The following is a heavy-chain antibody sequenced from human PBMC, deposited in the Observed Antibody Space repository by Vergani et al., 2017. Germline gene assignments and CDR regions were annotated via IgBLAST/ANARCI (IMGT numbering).Heavy chain of an antibody. V-gene: IGHV1-2*02. J-gene: IGHJ6*02. CDR2: INPNSGGT. Sequence: QVQLVQSGAEVKKPGASVKVSCKASGYTFTGYYMHWVRQAPGQGLEWMGLINPNSGGTNYAQKFQGRVTMARDTSISTANMGQNRLKSDDTAVYYCARGGYYDNSGYCMMNNYGMDVWGQGTTVTVSS. CDR1: GYTFTGYY. CDR3: ARGGYYDNSGYCMMNNYGMDV. D-gene: IGHD3-22*01.